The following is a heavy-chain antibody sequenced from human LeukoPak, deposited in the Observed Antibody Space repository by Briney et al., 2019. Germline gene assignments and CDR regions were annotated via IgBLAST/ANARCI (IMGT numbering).Heavy chain of an antibody. CDR1: GGSISSYY. CDR2: IYYSGST. V-gene: IGHV4-59*01. D-gene: IGHD4-23*01. Sequence: SETLSLTCTVSGGSISSYYWSWIRQPPGKGLEWIWYIYYSGSTNYNPSLKSRVTISVDTSKNQFSLILSSVTAADTAVYYCASGDGGKASRYYFDYWGQGTLVTVSS. J-gene: IGHJ4*02. CDR3: ASGDGGKASRYYFDY.